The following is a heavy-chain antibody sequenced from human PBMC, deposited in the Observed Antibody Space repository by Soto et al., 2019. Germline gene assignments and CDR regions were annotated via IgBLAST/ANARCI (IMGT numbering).Heavy chain of an antibody. D-gene: IGHD2-2*01. CDR3: ARAPSSTYCSITNYYDHYYYMDV. J-gene: IGHJ6*03. CDR2: ISSSSSYI. V-gene: IGHV3-21*01. Sequence: GSLRLSCAASGLTFSSYSMRWVRQAPGKGLEWVSSISSSSSYIYYADSVKGRFTISRDNAKNSLYLQMNSLRAEDAAVYYCARAPSSTYCSITNYYDHYYYMDVPAQGTSDTVS. CDR1: GLTFSSYS.